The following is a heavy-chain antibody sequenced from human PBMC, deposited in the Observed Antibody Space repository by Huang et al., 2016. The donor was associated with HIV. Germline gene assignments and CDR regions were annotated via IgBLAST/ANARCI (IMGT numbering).Heavy chain of an antibody. J-gene: IGHJ3*02. CDR1: GFTFRNFD. V-gene: IGHV3-13*01. D-gene: IGHD1-26*01. CDR3: ARAARYLGVFDI. CDR2: IVPAGIT. Sequence: VQLVESGGGLVRPGGSLRLSCAASGFTFRNFDFHWVRQAPGKGRQGGSSIVPAGITYYSDSVRGRFIISRQDAENSVSLEMNSLRGGDTAVYYCARAARYLGVFDIWGQGTGVTVSS.